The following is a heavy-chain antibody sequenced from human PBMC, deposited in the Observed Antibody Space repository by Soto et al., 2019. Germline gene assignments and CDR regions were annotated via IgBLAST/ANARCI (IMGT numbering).Heavy chain of an antibody. CDR3: AYIMITWGGFSAVDAFDM. J-gene: IGHJ3*02. CDR1: GFSLSTSRVG. V-gene: IGHV2-5*02. CDR2: IYWDDGR. Sequence: SGPTLVNPSHTLTQTCSFSGFSLSTSRVGVAWIRQPPGKALEWLAIIYWDDGRRYSPSLKTRLAITKDTSKNQVVLTMTNLDPGDTATYYCAYIMITWGGFSAVDAFDMWGKGTMVTVSS. D-gene: IGHD3-16*01.